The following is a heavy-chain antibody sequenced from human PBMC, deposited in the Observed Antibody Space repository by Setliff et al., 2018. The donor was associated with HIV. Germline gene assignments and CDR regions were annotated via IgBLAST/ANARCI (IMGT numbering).Heavy chain of an antibody. Sequence: PGGSLRLSCTASGFTFSTFWMGWVRQAPGKGLEWVGRIKSKSDGGAVHYAAPVKGRFTISRDDSQDTLYLEMNSLTNEDTAMYYCTTYSSVYYHSDCWGQGTLVTVSS. CDR2: IKSKSDGGAV. V-gene: IGHV3-15*06. CDR1: GFTFSTFW. J-gene: IGHJ4*02. D-gene: IGHD3-22*01. CDR3: TTYSSVYYHSDC.